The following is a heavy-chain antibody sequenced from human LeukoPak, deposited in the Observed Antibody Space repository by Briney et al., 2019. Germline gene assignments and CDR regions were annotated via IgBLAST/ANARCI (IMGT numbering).Heavy chain of an antibody. J-gene: IGHJ4*02. V-gene: IGHV3-23*01. CDR2: LSGSGGTT. CDR1: GFTFSSYG. Sequence: GGSLRLSCSASGFTFSSYGMSWVRQAPGKGLEWVSGLSGSGGTTYYVDSVKGRFTISRDNAKNTLYLHMNSLRAEDTAVYYCARGGVPAAHDYWGQGTLVTVSS. CDR3: ARGGVPAAHDY. D-gene: IGHD2-2*01.